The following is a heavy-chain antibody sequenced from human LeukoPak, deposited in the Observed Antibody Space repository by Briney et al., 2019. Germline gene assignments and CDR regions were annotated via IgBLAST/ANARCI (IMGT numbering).Heavy chain of an antibody. CDR2: ISDSGSYT. CDR3: ARLVGTSSWYDY. CDR1: GFTFSDYY. V-gene: IGHV3-11*03. J-gene: IGHJ4*02. Sequence: GGSLRLSCAASGFTFSDYYMSWIRQAPGKGLEWVSYISDSGSYTNYVDSVKGRFTISRNNAKNSLYLQMNTLRAEDTAVYYCARLVGTSSWYDYWGQGTLVTVSS. D-gene: IGHD6-13*01.